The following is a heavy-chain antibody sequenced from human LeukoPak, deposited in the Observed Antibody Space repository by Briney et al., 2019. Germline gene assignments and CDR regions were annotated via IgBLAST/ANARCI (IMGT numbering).Heavy chain of an antibody. CDR2: ISGSGGSR. CDR1: GFTFSSYA. D-gene: IGHD3-9*01. Sequence: GGSLRLTCAASGFTFSSYAMSWVRQSPGKGLEWVSAISGSGGSRYYADSVKGRFTISRDNSKNTLYLQMNSLRAEDTAVYYCATRNEVLRYFDWLLSEDVWGQGTAVTVSS. J-gene: IGHJ6*02. V-gene: IGHV3-23*01. CDR3: ATRNEVLRYFDWLLSEDV.